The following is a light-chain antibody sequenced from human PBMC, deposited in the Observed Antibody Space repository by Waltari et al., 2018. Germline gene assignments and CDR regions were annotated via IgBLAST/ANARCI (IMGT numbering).Light chain of an antibody. V-gene: IGKV3-20*01. Sequence: DIVLTHSPGTLSLSPGERATLSCRASQSVSASRLAWYPQTPGQAPRLLIHGAANRATGIPDRFSGSGSATDFTLTISRLDPADFAVYYCLQYGGSPRTFGQGTKVEI. CDR3: LQYGGSPRT. CDR1: QSVSASR. J-gene: IGKJ1*01. CDR2: GAA.